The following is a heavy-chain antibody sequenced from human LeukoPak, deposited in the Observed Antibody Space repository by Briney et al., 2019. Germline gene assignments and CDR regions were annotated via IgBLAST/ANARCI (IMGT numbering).Heavy chain of an antibody. CDR2: IYPGDSDT. J-gene: IGHJ5*02. V-gene: IGHV5-51*01. CDR1: GYTFTSYW. CDR3: ARYQTYSYGSLYNWFDP. D-gene: IGHD5-18*01. Sequence: KVSCKASGYTFTSYWIGWVRQMPGKGLEWMGIIYPGDSDTRYSPSFQGQVTISADKSISTAYLQWSSLKASDTAMYYCARYQTYSYGSLYNWFDPWGQGTLVTVSS.